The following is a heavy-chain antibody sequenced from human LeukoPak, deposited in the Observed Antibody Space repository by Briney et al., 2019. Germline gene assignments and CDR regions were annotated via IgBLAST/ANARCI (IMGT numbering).Heavy chain of an antibody. D-gene: IGHD6-13*01. J-gene: IGHJ3*02. CDR2: IIPIFGTA. CDR3: ARGVAAAGFEKDDAFDI. V-gene: IGHV1-69*01. Sequence: ASVKVSCKASGGTFSSYAISWVRQAPEQGLEWMGGIIPIFGTANYAQKFQGRVTITADESTSTAYMELSSLRSEDTAVYYCARGVAAAGFEKDDAFDIWGQGTMVTVSS. CDR1: GGTFSSYA.